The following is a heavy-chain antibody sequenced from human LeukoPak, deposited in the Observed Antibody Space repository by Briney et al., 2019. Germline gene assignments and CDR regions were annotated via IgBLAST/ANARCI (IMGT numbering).Heavy chain of an antibody. CDR2: IYWDDDK. V-gene: IGHV2-5*02. CDR3: ARLYYGSDY. Sequence: SGPTLVHPTPPLTLTCTFSGFSLSPSGVGVGWIRQPPVKALEWLALIYWDDDKRYSPSLKSRLTITKDTSKNQVALTMTNMDPVDTATYYCARLYYGSDYWGQGTLVTVSS. J-gene: IGHJ4*02. CDR1: GFSLSPSGVG. D-gene: IGHD3-10*01.